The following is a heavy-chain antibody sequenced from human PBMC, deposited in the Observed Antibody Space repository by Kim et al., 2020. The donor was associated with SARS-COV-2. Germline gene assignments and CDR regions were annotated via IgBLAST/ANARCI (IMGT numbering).Heavy chain of an antibody. D-gene: IGHD3-22*01. CDR2: ISYDGSKG. CDR1: GFTFSGYG. CDR3: ATSLSYYDRNGYYPYYFDW. V-gene: IGHV3-30*03. Sequence: GGSLRLSCAASGFTFSGYGMHWVRQAPGKGLEWVAVISYDGSKGYYGDSVKGRFTISRDSSKNTLYLQMNSLRAEDTAVYYCATSLSYYDRNGYYPYYFDWWGQGTLVTVSS. J-gene: IGHJ4*02.